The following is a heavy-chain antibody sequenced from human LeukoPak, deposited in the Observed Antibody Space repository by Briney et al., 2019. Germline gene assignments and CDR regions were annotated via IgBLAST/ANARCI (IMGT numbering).Heavy chain of an antibody. J-gene: IGHJ4*02. Sequence: GGSLRLSCTASEFTFGDYAMSWVRQAPGKGLKWVGFIRSTAYGGTTEYAASVKGRFTISRDDSKTIAYLQMNSLKTEDTAVYYCTRDDSSSSWYFDYWGQGTLVTVSS. CDR2: IRSTAYGGTT. V-gene: IGHV3-49*04. CDR3: TRDDSSSSWYFDY. CDR1: EFTFGDYA. D-gene: IGHD6-13*01.